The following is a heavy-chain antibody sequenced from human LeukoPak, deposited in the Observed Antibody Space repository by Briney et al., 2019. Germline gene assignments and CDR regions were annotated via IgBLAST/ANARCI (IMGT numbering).Heavy chain of an antibody. D-gene: IGHD1-26*01. CDR2: ISWNSGSI. J-gene: IGHJ6*03. Sequence: PGGSLRLSCAASGFTFDGYAMHWVRQAPGKGLEWVSGISWNSGSIGYADSVKGRFTISRDNAKNSLYLQMNSLRAEDMALYYCAKASGHLPYYYYMDVWGKGTTVTVSS. CDR1: GFTFDGYA. V-gene: IGHV3-9*03. CDR3: AKASGHLPYYYYMDV.